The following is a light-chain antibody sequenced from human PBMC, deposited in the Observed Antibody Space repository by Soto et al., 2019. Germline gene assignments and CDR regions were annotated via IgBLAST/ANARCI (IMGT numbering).Light chain of an antibody. V-gene: IGLV1-40*01. Sequence: QPVLTQPPSVSGAPGQRVTISCTGSSSNIGSGYDVHWYQQLPGTAPKLLIFANVRRPSGVPDRFSGSKSGTSASLAITGLQAEDEADYYCQSYDSSLTALFGTGTKLTVL. CDR2: ANV. CDR1: SSNIGSGYD. J-gene: IGLJ1*01. CDR3: QSYDSSLTAL.